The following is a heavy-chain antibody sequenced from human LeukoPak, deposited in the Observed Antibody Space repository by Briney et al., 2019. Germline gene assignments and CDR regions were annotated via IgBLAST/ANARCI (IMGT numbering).Heavy chain of an antibody. CDR3: ANGRWYDGYFDL. CDR2: ISSSSSYI. V-gene: IGHV3-21*04. J-gene: IGHJ2*01. Sequence: GGSLRLSCAASGFTFSSYSMNWVRQAPGKGLEWVSSISSSSSYIYYADSVKGRFTISRDNAKNSLYLQMNSLRAEDTALYYCANGRWYDGYFDLWGRGTLVTVSS. CDR1: GFTFSSYS. D-gene: IGHD4-23*01.